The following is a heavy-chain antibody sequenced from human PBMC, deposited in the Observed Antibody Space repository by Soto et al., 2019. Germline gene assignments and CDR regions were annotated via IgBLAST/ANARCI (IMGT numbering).Heavy chain of an antibody. CDR3: ARDIGSYAYGEGY. V-gene: IGHV4-4*07. CDR1: GGSINSYW. CDR2: VYSSGTT. J-gene: IGHJ4*02. D-gene: IGHD3-10*01. Sequence: QVQLQESGPGLVKPSETLSLTCSVSGGSINSYWWSWIRQPAGKVLEWIGRVYSSGTTDYNPSLNIRATLSVETSKNQFSLKLSSVTAEDTAVYYWARDIGSYAYGEGYWGQGIQVTVSS.